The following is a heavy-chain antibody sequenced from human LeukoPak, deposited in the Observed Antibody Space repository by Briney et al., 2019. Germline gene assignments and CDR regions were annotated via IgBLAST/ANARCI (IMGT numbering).Heavy chain of an antibody. Sequence: GGSLRLSCAASGFTFSSYAMSWVRQAPGKGLEWVSAISGSGGSTYYADSVKGRFTISRDNSKNTLYLQMNSLRAEDTAVYYCATLGGPGSYYSPNSFDYWGQGTLVTVSS. D-gene: IGHD1-26*01. J-gene: IGHJ4*02. CDR1: GFTFSSYA. CDR3: ATLGGPGSYYSPNSFDY. CDR2: ISGSGGST. V-gene: IGHV3-23*01.